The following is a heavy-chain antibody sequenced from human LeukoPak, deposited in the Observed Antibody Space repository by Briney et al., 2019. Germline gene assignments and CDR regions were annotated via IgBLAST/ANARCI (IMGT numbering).Heavy chain of an antibody. V-gene: IGHV4-59*01. CDR1: GVSISSYC. CDR3: ARGRGWHEY. Sequence: SETLSLTCTVSGVSISSYCWSWVRQPPGKRLEWIGYICYSGSTNSNPSLKPRVTISVDTSKNQFSLELSSVTAADTAVYYCARGRGWHEYWGQGTLVTVSS. D-gene: IGHD6-19*01. J-gene: IGHJ4*02. CDR2: ICYSGST.